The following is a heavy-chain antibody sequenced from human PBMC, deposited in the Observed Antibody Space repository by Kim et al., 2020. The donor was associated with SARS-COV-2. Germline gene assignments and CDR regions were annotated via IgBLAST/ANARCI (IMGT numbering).Heavy chain of an antibody. V-gene: IGHV4-61*07. CDR3: VRLGSPSRDAFDI. J-gene: IGHJ3*02. Sequence: YNPSRKSRGTISVDTSKNRFSLKRSSVTAADTAVYYCVRLGSPSRDAFDIWGQGTMVTVSS.